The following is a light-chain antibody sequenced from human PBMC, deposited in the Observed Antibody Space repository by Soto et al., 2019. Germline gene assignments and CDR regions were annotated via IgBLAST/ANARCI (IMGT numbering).Light chain of an antibody. Sequence: QSALTQPASVSGSPGQSITISCTGTSSDVGGYNYVSWYQQHPGKAPKFMIYDVSNRPSGVSNRFSGSKSGNTASLTISGLQAEDEADEYCCSYTTSNTRQIVFGTGTKLTVL. J-gene: IGLJ1*01. CDR3: CSYTTSNTRQIV. CDR1: SSDVGGYNY. V-gene: IGLV2-14*01. CDR2: DVS.